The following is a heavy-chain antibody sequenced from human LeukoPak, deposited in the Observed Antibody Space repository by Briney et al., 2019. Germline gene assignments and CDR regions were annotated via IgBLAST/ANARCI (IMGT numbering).Heavy chain of an antibody. CDR2: IYYSGST. Sequence: SETLSLTCTVSGGSISSSSYSWTWIRQPPGKGLEWIGYIYYSGSTNYNPSLKSRVTISVDTSKNQFSLKLSSVTAADTAVYYCARVPGDPTYYDFWSGYSAYYGMDVWGQGTTVTVSS. D-gene: IGHD3-3*01. CDR1: GGSISSSSYS. J-gene: IGHJ6*02. V-gene: IGHV4-61*01. CDR3: ARVPGDPTYYDFWSGYSAYYGMDV.